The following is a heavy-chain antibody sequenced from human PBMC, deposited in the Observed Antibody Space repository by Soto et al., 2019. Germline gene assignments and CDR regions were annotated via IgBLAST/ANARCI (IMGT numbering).Heavy chain of an antibody. J-gene: IGHJ4*02. CDR1: GYIFTNHY. CDR2: INPSGGST. V-gene: IGHV1-46*01. D-gene: IGHD3-22*01. CDR3: ARADYYDSSGFCYDC. Sequence: QVQLVQSGAEVKKPGASVKVSCKASGYIFTNHYIHWVRQAPGQGLEWMGIINPSGGSTNYLQKFQGRITMTRDTSTSTVYMELGSLSSEDTHVYFCARADYYDSSGFCYDCWCQGSLVTVSS.